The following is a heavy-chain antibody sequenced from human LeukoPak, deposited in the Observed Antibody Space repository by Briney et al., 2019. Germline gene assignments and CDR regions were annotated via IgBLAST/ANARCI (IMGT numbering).Heavy chain of an antibody. CDR1: GFTFSSYA. V-gene: IGHV3-23*01. D-gene: IGHD2-21*01. CDR3: AKLWRGGYYYFDY. CDR2: ISGSGGGT. J-gene: IGHJ4*02. Sequence: GGSLRLSCAASGFTFSSYAMSWVRQAPGKGLEWVSAISGSGGGTYYADSVKGRFTISRDNSKNTLYLQMNSLRAEDTAVYYCAKLWRGGYYYFDYWGQGTLVTVSS.